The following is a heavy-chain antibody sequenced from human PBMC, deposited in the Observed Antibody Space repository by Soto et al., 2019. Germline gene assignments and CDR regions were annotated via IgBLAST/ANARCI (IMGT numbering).Heavy chain of an antibody. Sequence: EVQLLESGGGLVQPGGSLRLSCAASGFPFSTSAMNWVRQAPGKGLEWVSIISGTSDAAYYAESVKGRFTSSRDNSKNTLYLQMNSLRAEDTAVYYCARGYCGGDCYRGSWFDPWGQGTLVTVSS. CDR2: ISGTSDAA. CDR3: ARGYCGGDCYRGSWFDP. CDR1: GFPFSTSA. V-gene: IGHV3-23*01. D-gene: IGHD2-21*02. J-gene: IGHJ5*02.